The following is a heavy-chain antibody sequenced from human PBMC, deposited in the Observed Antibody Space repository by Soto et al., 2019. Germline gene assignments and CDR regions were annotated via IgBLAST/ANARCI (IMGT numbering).Heavy chain of an antibody. CDR1: GGSINTFY. D-gene: IGHD5-12*01. J-gene: IGHJ4*02. CDR2: IFSSGST. V-gene: IGHV4-4*07. Sequence: PSETLSLTCTVPGGSINTFYWGWVRQPAGKGLEWIGRIFSSGSTSFNPSLESRVAMSVDTSKNHFSLNLSSVTAADMAVYYCAREGSYSAYNFAHGIQLWSFDFWGQGALVTVSS. CDR3: AREGSYSAYNFAHGIQLWSFDF.